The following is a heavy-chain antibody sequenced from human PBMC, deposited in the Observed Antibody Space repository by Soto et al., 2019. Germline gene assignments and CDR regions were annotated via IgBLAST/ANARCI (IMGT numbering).Heavy chain of an antibody. Sequence: SDTLSLTCSVSGASISNYYWSWIRQPPGKGLEWIGYIYYSGVIKYNPSLKSRVTVSVDTSKNQFSLRLRSVTAADTAVYYCARNFDPYYFGLDVWGQGTTVTVSS. J-gene: IGHJ6*02. CDR3: ARNFDPYYFGLDV. D-gene: IGHD2-21*01. V-gene: IGHV4-59*01. CDR2: IYYSGVI. CDR1: GASISNYY.